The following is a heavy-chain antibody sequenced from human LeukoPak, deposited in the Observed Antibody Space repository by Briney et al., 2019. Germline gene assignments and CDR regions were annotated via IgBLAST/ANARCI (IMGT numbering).Heavy chain of an antibody. D-gene: IGHD1-26*01. V-gene: IGHV3-49*04. CDR3: TRDSGSYEGIDY. Sequence: PGGSLRLSCTASGFTFGDYAMSWVRRAPGKGLEWVGFIRSKAYGGTTEYAASVKGRFTISRDDSKSIAYLQMNSLKTEDTAVYYCTRDSGSYEGIDYWGQGTLVTVSS. CDR1: GFTFGDYA. CDR2: IRSKAYGGTT. J-gene: IGHJ4*02.